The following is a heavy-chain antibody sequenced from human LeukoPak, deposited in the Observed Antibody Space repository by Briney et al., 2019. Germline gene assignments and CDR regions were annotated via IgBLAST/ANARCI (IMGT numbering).Heavy chain of an antibody. CDR3: AREWAIAAAGPSYYYYYYGMDV. V-gene: IGHV1-18*01. CDR1: GYTFSTHG. J-gene: IGHJ6*02. D-gene: IGHD6-13*01. Sequence: GASVKVSCKASGYTFSTHGISWVRQAPGQGFEWMGWISAYNGNTNYAQKLQGRVTMTTDTSTSTAYMELRSLRSDDTAVYYCAREWAIAAAGPSYYYYYYGMDVWGQGTTVTVSS. CDR2: ISAYNGNT.